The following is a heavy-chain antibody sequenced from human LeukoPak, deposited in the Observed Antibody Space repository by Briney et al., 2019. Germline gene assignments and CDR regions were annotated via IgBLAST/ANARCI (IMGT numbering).Heavy chain of an antibody. Sequence: GGSLRLSCAASGFTFNIYWIHWVRQAPGKGLVWVSRIDSDESGTIYADSVKGRFTVSRDNAKNTLYLQMNSLRAEDTAVYYCARGGGDHGFDIWGQGTMVTVSS. CDR1: GFTFNIYW. CDR2: IDSDESGT. J-gene: IGHJ3*02. V-gene: IGHV3-74*01. CDR3: ARGGGDHGFDI. D-gene: IGHD6-25*01.